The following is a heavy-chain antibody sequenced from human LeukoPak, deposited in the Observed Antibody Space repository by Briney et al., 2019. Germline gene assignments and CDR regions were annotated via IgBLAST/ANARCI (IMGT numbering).Heavy chain of an antibody. V-gene: IGHV3-23*01. Sequence: GGSLRLSCAASGFTFSSYAMSWVRQAPGKGLEWVSAISGSGGSTYYADFVKGRFTISRDNSKNTLYLQMNSLRAEDTAVYYCAKPTTVVRLLDAFDIWGQGTMVTVSS. J-gene: IGHJ3*02. D-gene: IGHD4-23*01. CDR2: ISGSGGST. CDR3: AKPTTVVRLLDAFDI. CDR1: GFTFSSYA.